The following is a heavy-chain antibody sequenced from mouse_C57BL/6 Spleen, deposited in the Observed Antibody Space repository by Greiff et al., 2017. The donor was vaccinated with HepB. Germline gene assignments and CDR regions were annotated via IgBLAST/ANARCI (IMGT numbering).Heavy chain of an antibody. D-gene: IGHD4-1*01. CDR2: IYPGSGST. CDR3: ARKRTGSYYFDY. CDR1: GYTFTSYW. V-gene: IGHV1-55*01. Sequence: QVQLQQPGAELVKPGASVKMSCKASGYTFTSYWITWVKQRPGQGLEWIGDIYPGSGSTNYNEKFKSKATLTVDTSSSTAYMQLSSLTSEDSAVYYYARKRTGSYYFDYWGQGTTLTVSS. J-gene: IGHJ2*01.